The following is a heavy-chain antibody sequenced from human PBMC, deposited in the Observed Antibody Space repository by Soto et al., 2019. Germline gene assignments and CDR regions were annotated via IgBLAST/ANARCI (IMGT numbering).Heavy chain of an antibody. CDR1: GFTFSSYW. D-gene: IGHD6-13*01. Sequence: EVQLVESGGGLVQPGGSLRLSCAASGFTFSSYWMHWVRQAPGKGLVWVSRINSDGSSTSYADSVKGRFTISRDNAKNTLYLQMNSVRAEDTAVYYCARDFSRSWYYRSLEGPHYWGQGTLVTVSS. CDR2: INSDGSST. V-gene: IGHV3-74*01. CDR3: ARDFSRSWYYRSLEGPHY. J-gene: IGHJ4*02.